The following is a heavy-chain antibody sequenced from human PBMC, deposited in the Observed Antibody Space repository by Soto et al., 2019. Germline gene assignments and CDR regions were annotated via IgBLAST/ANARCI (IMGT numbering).Heavy chain of an antibody. J-gene: IGHJ4*02. V-gene: IGHV3-74*01. D-gene: IGHD3-10*01. Sequence: EVQLVESGGGSVQPGGSLRLSCTASGFTFSRHWMHWVRQAPGKGLVWVSRIKRDGSDTSYADDMKGRFTVSRDNTKNMLYLQMNSLRVEDTAVYYCARVGEFGSSLPYHASDLWGQGTLVTVSS. CDR1: GFTFSRHW. CDR2: IKRDGSDT. CDR3: ARVGEFGSSLPYHASDL.